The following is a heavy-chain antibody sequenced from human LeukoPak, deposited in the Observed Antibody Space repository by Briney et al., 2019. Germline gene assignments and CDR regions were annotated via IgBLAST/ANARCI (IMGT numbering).Heavy chain of an antibody. J-gene: IGHJ4*02. CDR3: ARELDIWGTQDYFDY. V-gene: IGHV3-7*01. Sequence: GGSLRLSCAASGFTFSTYRMSWVRQAPGKGLEWVANIYLDGVEKYYVDSVKGRFTISRDNAKNSLSLQMNSLRAEDTAVYYCARELDIWGTQDYFDYWGQGTLVTVSS. CDR1: GFTFSTYR. D-gene: IGHD3-16*01. CDR2: IYLDGVEK.